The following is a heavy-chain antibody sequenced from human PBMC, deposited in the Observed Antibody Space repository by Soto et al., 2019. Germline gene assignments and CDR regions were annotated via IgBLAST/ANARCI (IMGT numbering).Heavy chain of an antibody. CDR2: INHRGST. CDR3: ATTNWNHNWFDP. D-gene: IGHD1-1*01. CDR1: GGSFSGYY. J-gene: IGHJ5*02. Sequence: QVQLQQWGAGLLKSSETLSLTCAVFGGSFSGYYWSWIRQPPGKGLEWIGEINHRGSTNYSPSLKSRVTISVDTSKNQFSLKLSSVTAADTAVYYCATTNWNHNWFDPWGQGTLVTVSS. V-gene: IGHV4-34*01.